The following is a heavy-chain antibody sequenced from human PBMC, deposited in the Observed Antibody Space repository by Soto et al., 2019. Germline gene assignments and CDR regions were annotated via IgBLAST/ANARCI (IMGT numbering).Heavy chain of an antibody. CDR1: GGTFSSYA. Sequence: QVQLVQSGAEVKKPGSSVKVSCKASGGTFSSYAISWVRQAPGQGLEWMGGIIPIFGTANYAQKFQGRVTITADASXXTAHMERSSLRSEDTAVDYCARERGITGTTRWFDPWGQGTLVTVSS. J-gene: IGHJ5*02. CDR2: IIPIFGTA. CDR3: ARERGITGTTRWFDP. V-gene: IGHV1-69*12. D-gene: IGHD1-7*01.